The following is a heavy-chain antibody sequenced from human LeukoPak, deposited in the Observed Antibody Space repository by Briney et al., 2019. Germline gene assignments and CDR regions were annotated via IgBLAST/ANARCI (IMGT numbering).Heavy chain of an antibody. Sequence: GGSLRLSCAASGFTFSSYAMSWVRRAPGKGLEWVSAINDSGDSTYNADSVQGRFTISRDNSKNTLYLQMNNLKAEDTAVYYCAKGSGSYYNHWFDPWGQGTLVTVSS. V-gene: IGHV3-23*01. CDR1: GFTFSSYA. CDR3: AKGSGSYYNHWFDP. D-gene: IGHD3-10*01. J-gene: IGHJ5*02. CDR2: INDSGDST.